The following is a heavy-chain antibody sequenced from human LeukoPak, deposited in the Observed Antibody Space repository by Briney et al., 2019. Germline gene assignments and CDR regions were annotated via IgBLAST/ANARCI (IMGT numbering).Heavy chain of an antibody. Sequence: PGGSLRLSCAASGFTFSSYAMHWVRQAPGKGLEWVAVISYDGSNKYYADSVKGRFTISRDNSKNTLYLQMNSLRAEDTAVYYCKNCYCSAHWGQGSLVIVSS. D-gene: IGHD2-21*02. CDR3: KNCYCSAH. CDR1: GFTFSSYA. V-gene: IGHV3-30*04. J-gene: IGHJ4*02. CDR2: ISYDGSNK.